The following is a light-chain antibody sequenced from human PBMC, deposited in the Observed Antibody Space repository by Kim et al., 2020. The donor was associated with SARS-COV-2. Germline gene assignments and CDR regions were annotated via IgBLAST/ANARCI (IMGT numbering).Light chain of an antibody. J-gene: IGLJ3*02. CDR1: KLGDKY. CDR2: QDS. V-gene: IGLV3-1*01. Sequence: SYELTQPPSVSVSPGQTASITCSGDKLGDKYACWYQQKPGQSPVLVIYQDSKRPSGIPERFSGPNSGNKATLTISGTQAMDEADYYCQAWDSSTGVFGGG. CDR3: QAWDSSTGV.